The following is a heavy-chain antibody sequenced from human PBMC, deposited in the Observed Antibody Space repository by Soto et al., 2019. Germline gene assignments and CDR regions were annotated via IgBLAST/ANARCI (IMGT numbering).Heavy chain of an antibody. D-gene: IGHD1-26*01. CDR3: ARVVGATDC. J-gene: IGHJ4*02. V-gene: IGHV1-3*01. Sequence: QVQLVQSGAEVKKPGASVKDSCKASGYTFTSYAMHWVRQAPGQRLEWMGWINAGNGNTQYSQKFQGRVTITRDTSASPAHMELSSLRSEVTAVYYCARVVGATDCWGQGALVTVSS. CDR2: INAGNGNT. CDR1: GYTFTSYA.